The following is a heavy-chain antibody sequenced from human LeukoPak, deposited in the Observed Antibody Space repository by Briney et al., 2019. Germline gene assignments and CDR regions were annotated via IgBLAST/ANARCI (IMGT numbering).Heavy chain of an antibody. J-gene: IGHJ4*02. V-gene: IGHV1-69*05. CDR3: ASGPLTTGPYHFDY. CDR2: IIPIFGTA. CDR1: GGTFSSYA. Sequence: SVKVSCKASGGTFSSYAISWVRQAPGQGLEWMGGIIPIFGTANYAQKFQGRVTMTRDTSISTAYMELSRLRSDDTAVYYCASGPLTTGPYHFDYWGQGTLVTVSS. D-gene: IGHD3-22*01.